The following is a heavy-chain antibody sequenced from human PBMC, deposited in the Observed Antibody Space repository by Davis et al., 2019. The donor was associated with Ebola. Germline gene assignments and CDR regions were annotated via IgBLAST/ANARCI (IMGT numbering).Heavy chain of an antibody. CDR3: ARRYYGSGTYYKDY. V-gene: IGHV3-23*01. Sequence: PGESLKISCAASGFSVSSYAMSWVRQAPGKGLEWVSGLGGKSEDKYYADSVKGRFTISRDNSKSTLDLQMNTLRAEDTAVYYCARRYYGSGTYYKDYWGQGTLVTVSS. CDR2: LGGKSEDK. J-gene: IGHJ4*02. D-gene: IGHD3-10*01. CDR1: GFSVSSYA.